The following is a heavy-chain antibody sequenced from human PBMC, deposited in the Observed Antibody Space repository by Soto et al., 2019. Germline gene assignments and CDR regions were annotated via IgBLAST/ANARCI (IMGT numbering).Heavy chain of an antibody. Sequence: GSLRLSCAASGFTFSSYSMNWVRQAPGKGLEWVSSISSSSSYIYYADSVKGRFTISRDNAKNSLYLQMNSLRAEDTAVYYCARVVVVVAAILMDVWGKGTTVTVSS. V-gene: IGHV3-21*01. CDR1: GFTFSSYS. J-gene: IGHJ6*03. CDR2: ISSSSSYI. D-gene: IGHD2-15*01. CDR3: ARVVVVVAAILMDV.